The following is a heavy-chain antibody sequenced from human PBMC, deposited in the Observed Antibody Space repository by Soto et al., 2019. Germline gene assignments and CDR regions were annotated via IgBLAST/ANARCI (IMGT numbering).Heavy chain of an antibody. V-gene: IGHV1-18*01. D-gene: IGHD1-26*01. CDR2: ISAYNGNT. CDR1: GYTFTSYG. Sequence: QVQLVQSGAEVKKPGASVKVSCKASGYTFTSYGISWVRQAPGQGLEWMGWISAYNGNTNYAQKLQGRVTMTTDTPTRIAYMELSSRRSEDTAVYYWARSGRSLPSLFDYRGPGALVTVSS. CDR3: ARSGRSLPSLFDY. J-gene: IGHJ4*02.